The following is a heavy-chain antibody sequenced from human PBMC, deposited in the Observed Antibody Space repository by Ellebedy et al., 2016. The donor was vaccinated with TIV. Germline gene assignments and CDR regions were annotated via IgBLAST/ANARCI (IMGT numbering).Heavy chain of an antibody. D-gene: IGHD3-10*01. CDR2: VHGSGST. V-gene: IGHV4-4*07. J-gene: IGHJ4*02. CDR3: ARDGSGSYYPFDY. Sequence: MPSETLSLTCTVSGGSISYYYWSWIRQPAGKGLEWIGRVHGSGSTNYNPSLESRVTTSVDTSKNQFSLHLNSVTAADTAVYFCARDGSGSYYPFDYWGQGTLVTVSS. CDR1: GGSISYYY.